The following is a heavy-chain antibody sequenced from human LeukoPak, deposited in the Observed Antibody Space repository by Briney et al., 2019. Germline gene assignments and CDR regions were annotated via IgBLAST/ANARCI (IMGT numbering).Heavy chain of an antibody. CDR1: GGSISSYY. V-gene: IGHV4-59*01. D-gene: IGHD3-22*01. CDR3: ARLAALYYYDTYAFDI. CDR2: IYYSGST. J-gene: IGHJ3*02. Sequence: KASETLSLTCTVSGGSISSYYWSWIRQPPGKGLEWIGYIYYSGSTNYNPSLKSRVTISVDTSKNQFSLKLSSVTAADTAVHYCARLAALYYYDTYAFDIWGQGTMVTVSS.